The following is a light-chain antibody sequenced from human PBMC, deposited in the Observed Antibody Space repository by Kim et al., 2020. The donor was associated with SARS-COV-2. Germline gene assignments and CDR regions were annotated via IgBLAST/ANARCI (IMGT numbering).Light chain of an antibody. CDR2: QDS. CDR3: QAWDSSTAV. J-gene: IGLJ1*01. Sequence: VSPEQTASITCSGDRLEDKYACWYQQKPGQSPVLVIYQDSKRPAGIPARFSGSNSGNTATLTISGTQAMDEADYYCQAWDSSTAVFGTGTKVTVL. CDR1: RLEDKY. V-gene: IGLV3-1*01.